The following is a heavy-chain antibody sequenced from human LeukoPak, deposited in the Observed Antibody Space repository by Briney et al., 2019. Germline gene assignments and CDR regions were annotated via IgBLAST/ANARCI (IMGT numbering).Heavy chain of an antibody. D-gene: IGHD5-18*01. CDR3: ARTMVEYSYHFDY. CDR1: GGTFSSYA. V-gene: IGHV1-69*04. Sequence: SVKVSCKASGGTFSSYAISWVRQAPGQGLEWMGRIIPILGIANHAQKFQGRVTITADKSTSTAYMELSSLRSEDTAVYYCARTMVEYSYHFDYWGQGTLVTVSS. J-gene: IGHJ4*02. CDR2: IIPILGIA.